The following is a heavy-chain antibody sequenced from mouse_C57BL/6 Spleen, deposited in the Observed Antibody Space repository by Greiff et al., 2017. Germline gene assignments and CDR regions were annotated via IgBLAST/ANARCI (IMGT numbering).Heavy chain of an antibody. V-gene: IGHV1-26*01. J-gene: IGHJ3*01. CDR2: INPNNGGT. Sequence: VQLKQSGPELVKPGASVKISCKASGYTFTDYYMNWVKQSHGKSLEWIGDINPNNGGTSYNQKFKGKATLTVDKSSSTAYMELRSLTSEDSAVYYCASSYGSSFWFAYWGQGTLVTVSA. D-gene: IGHD1-1*01. CDR1: GYTFTDYY. CDR3: ASSYGSSFWFAY.